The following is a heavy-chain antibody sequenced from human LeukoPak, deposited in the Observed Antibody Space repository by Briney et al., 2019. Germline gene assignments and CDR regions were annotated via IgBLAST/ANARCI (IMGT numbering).Heavy chain of an antibody. CDR1: GFIFGSYA. V-gene: IGHV3-30*18. Sequence: PGGSLRPSCAASGFIFGSYAMHWVRQAPGKGLEWVALISFDGRNKYYPASVKGRFTISRDNSKNTLYLQMNSLRHEDTVVYYCAKDEEYYDILTGYPILDSWGQGTLVTVSS. D-gene: IGHD3-9*01. J-gene: IGHJ4*02. CDR2: ISFDGRNK. CDR3: AKDEEYYDILTGYPILDS.